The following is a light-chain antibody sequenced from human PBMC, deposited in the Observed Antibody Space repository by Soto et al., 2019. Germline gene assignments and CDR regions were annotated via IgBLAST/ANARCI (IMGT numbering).Light chain of an antibody. V-gene: IGLV2-11*01. CDR3: CSFAGSSTFV. CDR1: SSDVGGYNY. Sequence: QSVLTQPRSVSGSPGQSVAISCTGTSSDVGGYNYVSWYQQHPGKAPKLIIYDVSERPSGVPDRFSGSKSGNTASLTISGLQAEDEADYYCCSFAGSSTFVFGGGTKLTVL. CDR2: DVS. J-gene: IGLJ2*01.